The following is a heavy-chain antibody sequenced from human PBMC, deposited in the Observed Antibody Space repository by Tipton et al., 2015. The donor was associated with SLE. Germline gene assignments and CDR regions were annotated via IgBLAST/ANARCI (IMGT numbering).Heavy chain of an antibody. J-gene: IGHJ4*02. CDR1: GGSISSGSYY. CDR2: IYTSGST. V-gene: IGHV4-61*09. D-gene: IGHD5-18*01. Sequence: TLSLTCTVSGGSISSGSYYWSWIRQPAGKGLEWIGHIYTSGSTNYNPSLKSRVTISVDTSKNQFSLKLSSVTAADTAVYYCARDLGGGYSYGYDYWGQGTLVTVSS. CDR3: ARDLGGGYSYGYDY.